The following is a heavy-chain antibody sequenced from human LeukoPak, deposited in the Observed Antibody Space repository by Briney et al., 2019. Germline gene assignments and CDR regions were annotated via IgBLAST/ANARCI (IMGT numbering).Heavy chain of an antibody. CDR1: GSTFRSYD. CDR2: IGTAGEI. V-gene: IGHV3-13*01. Sequence: GGSLRLSRAASGSTFRSYDMHWVRQATGKGLEWVSGIGTAGEIYYPGPVKGRFTISRENAKNSLYLQMNSLRAGDTAVYYCARAAYSSTWYSRYFDLWGRGTLVTVSS. CDR3: ARAAYSSTWYSRYFDL. D-gene: IGHD6-13*01. J-gene: IGHJ2*01.